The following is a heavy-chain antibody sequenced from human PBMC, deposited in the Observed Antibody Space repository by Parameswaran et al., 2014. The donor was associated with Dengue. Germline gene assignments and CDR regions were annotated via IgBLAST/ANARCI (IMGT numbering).Heavy chain of an antibody. CDR3: AHRPGFGELSFDY. J-gene: IGHJ4*02. CDR2: IYWDDDE. V-gene: IGHV2-5*02. D-gene: IGHD3-10*01. Sequence: PGKALEWLALIYWDDDERYSPSLKSRLTVTKDTSKNQVVLTMTDMAPVDTATYFCAHRPGFGELSFDYWGEGILVTVSS.